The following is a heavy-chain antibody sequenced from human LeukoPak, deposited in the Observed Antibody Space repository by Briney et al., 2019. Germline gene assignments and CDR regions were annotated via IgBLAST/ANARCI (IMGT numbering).Heavy chain of an antibody. J-gene: IGHJ4*02. D-gene: IGHD5-18*01. CDR3: AKTFVDTAMTYFDY. Sequence: PGGSLRLSCAAPGFTFSSYGMHWVRQAPGKGLEWVAFIRYDGSNKYYADSVKGRFTISRDNSKNTLYLQMNSLRAEDTAVYCCAKTFVDTAMTYFDYWGQGTLVTVSS. CDR2: IRYDGSNK. CDR1: GFTFSSYG. V-gene: IGHV3-30*02.